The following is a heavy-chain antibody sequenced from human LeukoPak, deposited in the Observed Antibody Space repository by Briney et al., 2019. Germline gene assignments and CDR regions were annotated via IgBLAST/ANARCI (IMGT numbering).Heavy chain of an antibody. V-gene: IGHV4-34*01. CDR1: AGSFSGYY. J-gene: IGHJ4*02. CDR3: ARHPFDSSGWYGYYFDY. D-gene: IGHD6-19*01. CDR2: INHSGST. Sequence: SETLSLTCAVYAGSFSGYYWSWIRQPPGKGLEWIGEINHSGSTNYNPSLKSRVTISVDTSKNQFSLKLTSVTAADTAVYYCARHPFDSSGWYGYYFDYWGQGTLVTVSS.